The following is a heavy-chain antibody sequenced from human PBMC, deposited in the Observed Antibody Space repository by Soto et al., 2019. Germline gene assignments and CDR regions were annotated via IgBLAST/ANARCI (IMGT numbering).Heavy chain of an antibody. Sequence: ASVKVSCKASGYTFTSYDINWVRQATGQGLEWMGWMNPNSGNTGYAQKFQGRVTMTRNTSISTAYMELSSLRSEDTAVYYCATTVTTGIYYYYMDVRGKGTTVTVSS. D-gene: IGHD4-17*01. V-gene: IGHV1-8*01. CDR2: MNPNSGNT. J-gene: IGHJ6*03. CDR3: ATTVTTGIYYYYMDV. CDR1: GYTFTSYD.